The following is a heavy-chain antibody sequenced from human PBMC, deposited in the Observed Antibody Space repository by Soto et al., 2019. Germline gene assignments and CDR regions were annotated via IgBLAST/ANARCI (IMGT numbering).Heavy chain of an antibody. CDR1: GFTFSTYT. V-gene: IGHV3-21*01. CDR3: ARERSTGWFYFGY. D-gene: IGHD6-19*01. CDR2: ISGSSDYM. J-gene: IGHJ4*01. Sequence: GGSLRLSCAASGFTFSTYTMNWVRQAPGRGPEWVASISGSSDYMYYSDSVRGRFTISRDNARNSLYLQMSSLRVEDTAIYYCARERSTGWFYFGYWRRGTLVTVSS.